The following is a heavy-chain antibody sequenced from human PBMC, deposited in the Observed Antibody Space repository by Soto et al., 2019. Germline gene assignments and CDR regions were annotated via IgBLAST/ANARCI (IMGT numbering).Heavy chain of an antibody. CDR2: ITLDGSEK. Sequence: EVQLVESGGGLVQPGGSLRLSCAASGFTFRTYCLSWVRQVPGKGLEWVANITLDGSEKNDVDSVKGRFSISSDNARNTVYLQTSSVAAEATALYFCARDGSTSWYSYDYHGMDVWGQATTVTVSS. CDR3: ARDGSTSWYSYDYHGMDV. V-gene: IGHV3-7*05. CDR1: GFTFRTYC. D-gene: IGHD5-18*01. J-gene: IGHJ6*02.